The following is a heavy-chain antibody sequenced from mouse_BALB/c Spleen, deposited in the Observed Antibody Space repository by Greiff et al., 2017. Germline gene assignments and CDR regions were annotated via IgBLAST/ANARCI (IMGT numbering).Heavy chain of an antibody. CDR1: GFTFSSYA. CDR2: ISSGGST. CDR3: ARGGDNYDDY. Sequence: EVKLVDSGGGLVKPGGSLKLSCAASGFTFSSYAMSWVRQTPEKRLEWVASISSGGSTYYPDSVKGRFTISRDNARNILYLQMSSLRSEDTAMYYCARGGDNYDDYWGQGTTLTVSS. V-gene: IGHV5-6-5*01. J-gene: IGHJ2*01.